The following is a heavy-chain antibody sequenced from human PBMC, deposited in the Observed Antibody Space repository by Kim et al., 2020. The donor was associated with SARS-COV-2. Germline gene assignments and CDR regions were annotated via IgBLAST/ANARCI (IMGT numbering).Heavy chain of an antibody. J-gene: IGHJ4*02. V-gene: IGHV4-59*08. D-gene: IGHD3-22*01. CDR3: ARRSHDTSGYYPY. Sequence: NYHPSLTSRINMSVDTSKNQFSLKRSSVTAADTAVYYCARRSHDTSGYYPYWGQGTLVTVSS.